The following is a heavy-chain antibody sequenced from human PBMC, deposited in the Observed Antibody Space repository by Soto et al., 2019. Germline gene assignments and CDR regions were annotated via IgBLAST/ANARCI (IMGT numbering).Heavy chain of an antibody. J-gene: IGHJ6*02. Sequence: QVQLVQSGAEVKKPGSSVKVSCKASGGTFSSYAISWVRQAPGQGLEWMGGIIPIFGTSNYAQKFQGRVTITADASTSTAYMELVSLRYEDTAVYYCARAFELAVVDGIVVVVAANSKDYGMDVWGQGTTVTVSS. V-gene: IGHV1-69*01. CDR1: GGTFSSYA. CDR3: ARAFELAVVDGIVVVVAANSKDYGMDV. D-gene: IGHD2-15*01. CDR2: IIPIFGTS.